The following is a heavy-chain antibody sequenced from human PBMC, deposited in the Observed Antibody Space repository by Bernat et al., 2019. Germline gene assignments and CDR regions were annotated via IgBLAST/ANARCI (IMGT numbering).Heavy chain of an antibody. V-gene: IGHV3-30*03. CDR3: ATYDEDLQYCIGGSCPYFDY. Sequence: QVLLVESGGGVVQPGRSLRLSCAASGFTFSNYGMHWVRQAPGKGLEWVALISYDGSNKYYADSVKGRFTISRDNSKNTLYLQMHSLRAEDTAVYYCATYDEDLQYCIGGSCPYFDYWGQGTLVTVSS. CDR2: ISYDGSNK. J-gene: IGHJ4*02. D-gene: IGHD2-15*01. CDR1: GFTFSNYG.